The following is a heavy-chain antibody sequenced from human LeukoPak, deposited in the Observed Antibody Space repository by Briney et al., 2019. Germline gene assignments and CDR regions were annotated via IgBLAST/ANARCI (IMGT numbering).Heavy chain of an antibody. CDR2: LNRGGSR. CDR1: GFTFSSNY. J-gene: IGHJ4*02. CDR3: ARGGARQQLVENYFDH. D-gene: IGHD6-13*01. V-gene: IGHV3-53*01. Sequence: GGSLRLSCAASGFTFSSNYMNWVRQAPGKGLEWVSVLNRGGSRYYADSVKVRFTISRDTSKNTVYLQMNSLRAEDTAVYYCARGGARQQLVENYFDHWGQGTLVTVSS.